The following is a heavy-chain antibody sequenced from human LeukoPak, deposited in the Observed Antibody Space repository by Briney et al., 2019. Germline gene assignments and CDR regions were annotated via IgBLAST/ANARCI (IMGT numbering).Heavy chain of an antibody. J-gene: IGHJ2*01. CDR1: GFSFRDYA. D-gene: IGHD1-14*01. V-gene: IGHV3-9*03. CDR2: ISWDGGNT. CDR3: AKAITIAEEYSDL. Sequence: GGSLRLSCAASGFSFRDYAMHWVRQAPGKGLEWVSGISWDGGNTGYADSVKGRFSISRDNAKNSLYLQMNSLSAEDMAFYYCAKAITIAEEYSDLWGRGTLVTVSS.